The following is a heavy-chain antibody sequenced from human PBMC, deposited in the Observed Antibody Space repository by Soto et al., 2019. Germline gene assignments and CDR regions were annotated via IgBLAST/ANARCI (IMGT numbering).Heavy chain of an antibody. D-gene: IGHD6-13*01. CDR3: ARGRGSSWYFLPGVAFDI. V-gene: IGHV4-34*01. CDR2: INHRGST. Sequence: QVQLQQWGAGLLKPSETLSLTCAVYGGSFSGYYWSWIRQPPGKGLEWIGEINHRGSTNYNPSLKSRVTIAVDTSKNQFSLKLSSVTAADTAVYYCARGRGSSWYFLPGVAFDIWGQGTMVTVSS. J-gene: IGHJ3*02. CDR1: GGSFSGYY.